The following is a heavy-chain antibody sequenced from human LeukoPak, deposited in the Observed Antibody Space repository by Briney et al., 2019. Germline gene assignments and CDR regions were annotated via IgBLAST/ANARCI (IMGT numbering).Heavy chain of an antibody. D-gene: IGHD2-21*01. CDR3: AREVGIQTGLDY. J-gene: IGHJ4*02. CDR2: ISYDGSNK. CDR1: GFTFSSYA. V-gene: IGHV3-30-3*01. Sequence: GGSLRLSCAASGFTFSSYAMHWVRQAPGKGLEWVAVISYDGSNKYYADSVKGRFTISRDNSKNTLYLQMNSLRAEDTAVYYCAREVGIQTGLDYWGQGTLVTVSS.